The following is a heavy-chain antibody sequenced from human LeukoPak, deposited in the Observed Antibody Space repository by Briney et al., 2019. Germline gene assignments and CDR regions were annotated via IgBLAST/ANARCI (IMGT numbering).Heavy chain of an antibody. CDR1: GFTFSSYG. CDR2: IWYDGSNK. J-gene: IGHJ4*02. V-gene: IGHV3-33*06. CDR3: AKSLLYSYGYLDY. Sequence: VGSLRLSCAASGFTFSSYGMHWVRQAPGKGLEWVAVIWYDGSNKYYADSVKGRFTISRDNSKNTLYLQMNSLRAEDTAVYYCAKSLLYSYGYLDYWGQGTLVTVSS. D-gene: IGHD5-18*01.